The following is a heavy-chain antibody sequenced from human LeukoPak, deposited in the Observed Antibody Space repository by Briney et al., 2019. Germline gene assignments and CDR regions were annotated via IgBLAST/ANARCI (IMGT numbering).Heavy chain of an antibody. D-gene: IGHD3-10*01. CDR3: YIWFGELSFPLDY. CDR2: MNPNSGKT. Sequence: GASVKVSCKASGYTFTSYGISWVRQATGQGLEWMGWMNPNSGKTGYIQKFQGRVTMTGNTSINTAYMELSSLRSEDTAVYYCYIWFGELSFPLDYWGQGTLVTVSS. J-gene: IGHJ4*02. CDR1: GYTFTSYG. V-gene: IGHV1-8*02.